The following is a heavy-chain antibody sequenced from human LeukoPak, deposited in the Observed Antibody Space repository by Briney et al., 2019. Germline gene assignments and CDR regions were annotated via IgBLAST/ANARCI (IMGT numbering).Heavy chain of an antibody. J-gene: IGHJ6*02. Sequence: PSQTLSLTCTVSGGAISSGGYYWSWIRPGPGKDLKWIGYVYYSGNTYYNPSLRSRVAISVDTSKNQFSLKLTSVTAADTAVYYCARDRDCSSANCDYGMDVWGQGTTVTVSS. CDR3: ARDRDCSSANCDYGMDV. D-gene: IGHD2-2*01. CDR1: GGAISSGGYY. CDR2: VYYSGNT. V-gene: IGHV4-31*03.